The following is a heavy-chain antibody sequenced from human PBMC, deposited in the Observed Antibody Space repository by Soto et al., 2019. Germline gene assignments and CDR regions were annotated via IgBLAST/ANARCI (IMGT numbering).Heavy chain of an antibody. D-gene: IGHD3-22*01. CDR2: INAGNGNT. CDR3: ARVSNKGSGYRAYYFDY. J-gene: IGHJ4*02. Sequence: ASVKVSCKASGYTFTSYAMHWVRQAPGQRLEWMGWINAGNGNTKYSQKFQGRVTITRDTSARTAYMELSSLGSEDTAVYYWARVSNKGSGYRAYYFDYWGQGTLVTVSS. CDR1: GYTFTSYA. V-gene: IGHV1-3*01.